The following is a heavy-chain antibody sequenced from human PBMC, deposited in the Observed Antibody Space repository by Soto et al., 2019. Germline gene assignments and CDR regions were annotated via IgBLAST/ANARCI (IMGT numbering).Heavy chain of an antibody. V-gene: IGHV4-59*01. Sequence: LSLTCTVSGGPISSYYWSWIRQPPGKGLKWIGYIYYSGSTNYNPSLKSRVTISVDTSKNQFSLKLSSVTAADTAVYYCASLGGDYYYGSGRRDYYYMDVWGKGTTVTVSS. CDR3: ASLGGDYYYGSGRRDYYYMDV. J-gene: IGHJ6*03. CDR2: IYYSGST. CDR1: GGPISSYY. D-gene: IGHD3-10*01.